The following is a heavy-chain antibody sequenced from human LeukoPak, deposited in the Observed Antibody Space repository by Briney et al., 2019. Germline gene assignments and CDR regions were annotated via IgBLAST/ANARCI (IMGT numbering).Heavy chain of an antibody. D-gene: IGHD4-17*01. J-gene: IGHJ3*02. CDR3: ARGDYGDYEKDAFDI. Sequence: SETLSLTRTVSGGSISSYYWSWIRQPAGKGLEWIGRIYTSGSTNYNPSLKSRVTMSVDTSKNQFSLKLSSVTAADTAAYYCARGDYGDYEKDAFDIWGQGTMVTVSS. V-gene: IGHV4-4*07. CDR2: IYTSGST. CDR1: GGSISSYY.